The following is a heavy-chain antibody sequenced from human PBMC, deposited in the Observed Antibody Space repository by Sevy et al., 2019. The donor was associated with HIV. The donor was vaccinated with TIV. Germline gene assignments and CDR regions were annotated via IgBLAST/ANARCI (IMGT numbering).Heavy chain of an antibody. D-gene: IGHD4-4*01. J-gene: IGHJ6*02. CDR2: FYYSRST. Sequence: SETLSLTCTVSGDSISGYYWSWIRQPPGKGLEWIGSFYYSRSTNYNPSLKSRVTISVDTSTNQVSLKVSSVTTADTAVYYCARAYSEYYYGMDVWGQGTTVTVSS. CDR1: GDSISGYY. CDR3: ARAYSEYYYGMDV. V-gene: IGHV4-59*01.